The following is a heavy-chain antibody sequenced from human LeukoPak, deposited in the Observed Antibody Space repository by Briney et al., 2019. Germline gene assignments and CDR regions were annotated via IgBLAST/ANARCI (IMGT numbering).Heavy chain of an antibody. V-gene: IGHV3-48*03. CDR2: ISSSGSTI. J-gene: IGHJ4*02. D-gene: IGHD2-15*01. Sequence: PGGSLRLSCAASGFTFSSYEMNWVRQAPGKGLEWVSYISSSGSTIYYADSVKGRFTISRDNAKNSLYLQMNSLRAEDTAVYYCASYGSDIDCWGQGTLVTVSS. CDR1: GFTFSSYE. CDR3: ASYGSDIDC.